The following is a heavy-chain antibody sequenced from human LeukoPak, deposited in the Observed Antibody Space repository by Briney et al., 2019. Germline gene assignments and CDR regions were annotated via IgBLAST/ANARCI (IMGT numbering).Heavy chain of an antibody. D-gene: IGHD6-19*01. J-gene: IGHJ5*01. V-gene: IGHV3-74*01. Sequence: PGGSLSLSCIASGFTFSTYWMHWFRQAPGKGLVWVSRINSDGSSTNYADSVKGRFTISRDNAKNTLYLQMDSLRAEDTAVYYCATLEGSGWSDFWGQGTLVTVSS. CDR3: ATLEGSGWSDF. CDR2: INSDGSST. CDR1: GFTFSTYW.